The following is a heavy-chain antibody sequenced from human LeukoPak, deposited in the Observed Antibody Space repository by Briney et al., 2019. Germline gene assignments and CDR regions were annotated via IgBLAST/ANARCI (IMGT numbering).Heavy chain of an antibody. CDR2: ISSSSSTI. Sequence: GGSLRLSCAASGFTFSSYSMNWVRQAPGKGLEWVSYISSSSSTIYYADSVKGRFTISRDNAKNSLYLQMNSLRAEDTAVYYCARDLWDYYGSGSYLWGQGTLVTVSS. J-gene: IGHJ4*02. CDR3: ARDLWDYYGSGSYL. CDR1: GFTFSSYS. V-gene: IGHV3-48*01. D-gene: IGHD3-10*01.